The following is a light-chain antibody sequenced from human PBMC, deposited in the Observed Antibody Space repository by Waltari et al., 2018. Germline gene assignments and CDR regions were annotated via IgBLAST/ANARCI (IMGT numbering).Light chain of an antibody. V-gene: IGLV2-23*01. CDR2: AGT. CDR3: FSYADGRSLV. Sequence: QSALTQPASVSGSPGPSITTSCPGSSTDLVSSTPVAWYQHHPDKAPQLLIYAGTERPSGISHRFSGSKSGNTASLTISTLQAEDEADYYCFSYADGRSLVFGGGTKLTVL. J-gene: IGLJ2*01. CDR1: STDLVSSTP.